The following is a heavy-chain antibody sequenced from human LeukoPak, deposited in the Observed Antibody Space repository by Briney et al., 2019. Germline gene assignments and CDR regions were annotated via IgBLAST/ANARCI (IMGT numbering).Heavy chain of an antibody. Sequence: ASVKVSCKASGYTFTSYAMHWVRQAPGQRLEWMGWINAGNGNTKYSQEFQGRVTITRDTSASTAYMELSSLRSEDMAVYYCASGAWNHGNFDYWGQGTLVTVSS. CDR2: INAGNGNT. CDR3: ASGAWNHGNFDY. V-gene: IGHV1-3*03. D-gene: IGHD1-14*01. CDR1: GYTFTSYA. J-gene: IGHJ4*02.